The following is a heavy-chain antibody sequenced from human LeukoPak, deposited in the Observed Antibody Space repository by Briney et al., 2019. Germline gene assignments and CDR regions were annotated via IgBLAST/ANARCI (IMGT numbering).Heavy chain of an antibody. CDR1: GDSISSGDYF. D-gene: IGHD4-11*01. J-gene: IGHJ5*02. V-gene: IGHV4-61*09. Sequence: PSETLSFTCTVSGDSISSGDYFWTWIRQPGGEGLEWLRHIYFSGNTTYNPSLKRRLTMSLDTSKNQFALNLTSVRAPDTAVYFCARGRTLPHPLQVWFDVWGQGTLVTVSS. CDR3: ARGRTLPHPLQVWFDV. CDR2: IYFSGNT.